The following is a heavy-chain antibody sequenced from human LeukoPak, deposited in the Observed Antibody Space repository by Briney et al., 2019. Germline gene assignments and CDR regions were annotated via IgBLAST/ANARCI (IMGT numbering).Heavy chain of an antibody. Sequence: ASVKVSCKASGGTFSSYAISWVRQAPGQGLEWMGRIIPILGIANYAQKFQGRVTITADKSTSTAYMELSSLRSEDTAVYYCAIFAYYYGSGSFYYGMDVWGRGTTVTVSS. J-gene: IGHJ6*02. D-gene: IGHD3-10*01. CDR1: GGTFSSYA. V-gene: IGHV1-69*04. CDR2: IIPILGIA. CDR3: AIFAYYYGSGSFYYGMDV.